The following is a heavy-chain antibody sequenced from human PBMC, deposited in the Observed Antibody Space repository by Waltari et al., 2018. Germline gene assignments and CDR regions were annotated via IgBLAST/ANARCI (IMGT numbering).Heavy chain of an antibody. CDR1: GYRFPDSY. CDR3: VTALGDRSSASRPFDV. V-gene: IGHV1-69-2*01. Sequence: EVQLLQSGTELKKPGSTVKISCQVSGYRFPDSYIHWVQQAPGKGPQWMGLVAPEDGETIYAERFQGRVTITADTSTETAFMELSSLTSDDTAVYYCVTALGDRSSASRPFDVWGLGTLITVSS. J-gene: IGHJ3*01. D-gene: IGHD3-10*01. CDR2: VAPEDGET.